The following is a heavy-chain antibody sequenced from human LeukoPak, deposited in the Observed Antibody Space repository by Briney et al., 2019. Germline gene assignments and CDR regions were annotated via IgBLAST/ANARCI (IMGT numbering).Heavy chain of an antibody. CDR1: GFTFSSYE. Sequence: GGSLRLSCAASGFTFSSYELYWVRQAPGKGLEWISYISSSSTTINYADSVRGRFTISRDDARESLYLHMSSLRADDTAIYYCGASRQYVGAFDIWGQGTLVTVSS. J-gene: IGHJ3*02. D-gene: IGHD3-16*01. CDR3: GASRQYVGAFDI. V-gene: IGHV3-48*03. CDR2: ISSSSTTI.